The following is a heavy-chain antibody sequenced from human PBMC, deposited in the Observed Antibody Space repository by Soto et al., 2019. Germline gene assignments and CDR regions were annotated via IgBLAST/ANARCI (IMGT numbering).Heavy chain of an antibody. D-gene: IGHD3-3*01. Sequence: ASVKVSCKASGGSFGKSAINWVRQTPGQGLEWLGGFIPVYRTLNYAQKFQGRVTITADESTGTAYMTLSSLASDDTAVYYCATGVIWIGYFTVDSWGQGNRVTVSS. J-gene: IGHJ4*02. CDR3: ATGVIWIGYFTVDS. V-gene: IGHV1-69*13. CDR1: GGSFGKSA. CDR2: FIPVYRTL.